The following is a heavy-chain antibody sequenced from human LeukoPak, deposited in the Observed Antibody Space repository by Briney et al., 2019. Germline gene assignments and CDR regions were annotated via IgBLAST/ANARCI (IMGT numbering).Heavy chain of an antibody. CDR2: ISGSGGST. J-gene: IGHJ5*02. CDR3: AKSRWFDP. V-gene: IGHV3-23*01. D-gene: IGHD5/OR15-5a*01. Sequence: PGGSLRLSCTASGFAFSNYAMNWVPQAPGKRLEGVSGISGSGGSTYYADSVKGRFTISRDNSRHTLYLQMNSLRAEDTAVYYCAKSRWFDPWGQGTLVTVSS. CDR1: GFAFSNYA.